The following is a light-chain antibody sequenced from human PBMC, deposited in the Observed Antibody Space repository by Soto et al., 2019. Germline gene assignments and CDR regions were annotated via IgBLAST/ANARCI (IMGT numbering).Light chain of an antibody. Sequence: QSALTQPASVSGSPGQSITISCTGSSRDVGPYNLVSWYQHHPGKAPKLMISEVVKRPSGVSNRFSGSKSGNTASLTISGLQAEDEADYYCCSYAGSSMVVFGGGTQLTVL. CDR2: EVV. V-gene: IGLV2-23*02. CDR1: SRDVGPYNL. J-gene: IGLJ2*01. CDR3: CSYAGSSMVV.